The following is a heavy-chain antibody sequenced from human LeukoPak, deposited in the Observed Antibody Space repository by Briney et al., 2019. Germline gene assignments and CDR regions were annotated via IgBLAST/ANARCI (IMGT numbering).Heavy chain of an antibody. CDR1: GGTFSSYA. D-gene: IGHD6-13*01. CDR3: AGEGAAGTLFFDY. V-gene: IGHV1-69*13. J-gene: IGHJ4*02. CDR2: IIPIFGTA. Sequence: ASVTVSCKASGGTFSSYAISWVRQAPGQGLEWMGGIIPIFGTANYAQKFQGRVTITADESTSTAYMELSSLRSEDTAVYYCAGEGAAGTLFFDYWGQGTLVTVSS.